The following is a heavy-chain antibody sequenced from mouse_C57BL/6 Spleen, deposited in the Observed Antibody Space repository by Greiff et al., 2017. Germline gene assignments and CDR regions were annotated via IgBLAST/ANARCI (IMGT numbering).Heavy chain of an antibody. V-gene: IGHV1-53*01. J-gene: IGHJ1*03. D-gene: IGHD1-1*01. CDR1: GYTFTSYW. Sequence: QVQLKQPGTELVKPGASVKLSCKASGYTFTSYWMHWVKQRPGQGLEWIGNINPSNGGTNYNEKFKSKATLTVDKSSSTAYMQLSSLTSADSAVYECAIYYCGSSDWYFEVWGTGTTVTVAS. CDR2: INPSNGGT. CDR3: AIYYCGSSDWYFEV.